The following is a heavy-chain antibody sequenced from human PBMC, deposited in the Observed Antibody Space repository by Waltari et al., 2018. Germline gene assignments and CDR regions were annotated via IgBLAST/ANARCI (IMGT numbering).Heavy chain of an antibody. CDR1: GFTFSSYW. J-gene: IGHJ4*02. D-gene: IGHD1-1*01. Sequence: EVQLVESGGGLVQPGGSLPLSCAASGFTFSSYWMSWVRQAPGKGLDGLANLKQDGSDTYRLDSVRGRFTVSRDNAKNALFLHMNSLRVEDTGVYYCAAVKTIWSLDYWGQGTLVTVSS. CDR2: LKQDGSDT. V-gene: IGHV3-7*01. CDR3: AAVKTIWSLDY.